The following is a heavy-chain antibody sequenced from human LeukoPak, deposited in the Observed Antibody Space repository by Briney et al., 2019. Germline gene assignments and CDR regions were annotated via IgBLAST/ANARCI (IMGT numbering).Heavy chain of an antibody. D-gene: IGHD2-21*02. Sequence: SETLSLTCTVSGGSIRSYLWSWIRQPPGKGLEWIGYISYSGSTNYNPSLKSRVTISVDASKNQFSLELNSVTAADTAVYYCARVETNTVWAMDYWGQGTLVTVSS. CDR1: GGSIRSYL. CDR3: ARVETNTVWAMDY. J-gene: IGHJ4*02. V-gene: IGHV4-59*08. CDR2: ISYSGST.